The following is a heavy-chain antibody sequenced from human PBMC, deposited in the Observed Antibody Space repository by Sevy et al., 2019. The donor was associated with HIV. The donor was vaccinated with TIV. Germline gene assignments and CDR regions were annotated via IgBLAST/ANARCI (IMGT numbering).Heavy chain of an antibody. J-gene: IGHJ4*02. Sequence: GGSLRLSCGASGFTFSNYAMSWVRQAPGKGPEWVSGINNGGSTYYADYVKGRFTISRDNSKKMVFLQMNSLRAEDTAVYYCASGDTTMITDLDYWGQGALVTVSS. CDR3: ASGDTTMITDLDY. CDR1: GFTFSNYA. CDR2: INNGGST. D-gene: IGHD5-18*01. V-gene: IGHV3-23*01.